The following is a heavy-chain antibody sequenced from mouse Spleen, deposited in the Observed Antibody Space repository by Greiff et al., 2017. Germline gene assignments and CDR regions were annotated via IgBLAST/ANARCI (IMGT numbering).Heavy chain of an antibody. CDR3: ARIGYYYGHFDY. J-gene: IGHJ2*01. Sequence: VQLQQPGAELVKPGASVKLSCKASGYTFTSYWMHWVKQRPGQGLEWIGMIHPNSGSTNYNEKFKSKATLTVDKSSSTAYMQLSSLTSEDSAVYYCARIGYYYGHFDYWGQGTTLTVSS. CDR2: IHPNSGST. D-gene: IGHD1-1*01. CDR1: GYTFTSYW. V-gene: IGHV1-64*01.